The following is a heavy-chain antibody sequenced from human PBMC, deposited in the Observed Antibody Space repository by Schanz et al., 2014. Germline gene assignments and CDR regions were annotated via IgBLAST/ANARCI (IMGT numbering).Heavy chain of an antibody. CDR1: GFTFSSYG. V-gene: IGHV3-33*01. Sequence: QVQLVESGGGVVQPGRSLRLSCAASGFTFSSYGMHWVRQAPGKGLEWVAVIWYDENNKYYADSVKGRFTMSRDNSKNTLYLQMNSLRAEDTAIYYSARANYRRKINFDYWGRGTLVTVSS. D-gene: IGHD3-10*01. CDR3: ARANYRRKINFDY. CDR2: IWYDENNK. J-gene: IGHJ4*02.